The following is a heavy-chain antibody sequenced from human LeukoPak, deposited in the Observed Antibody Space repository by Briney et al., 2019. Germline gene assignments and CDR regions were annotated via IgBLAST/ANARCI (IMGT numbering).Heavy chain of an antibody. J-gene: IGHJ5*02. Sequence: GGSLRLSCAASGFTFSNYWMRWVRQAPGKGLEWVANIKEDGSAKNYVDSVRGRFTVSIDNAKNSLYLQMSSLRAEDTAVYYCLSTSGPWGQGTLVTVSS. CDR1: GFTFSNYW. CDR2: IKEDGSAK. D-gene: IGHD1-26*01. CDR3: LSTSGP. V-gene: IGHV3-7*01.